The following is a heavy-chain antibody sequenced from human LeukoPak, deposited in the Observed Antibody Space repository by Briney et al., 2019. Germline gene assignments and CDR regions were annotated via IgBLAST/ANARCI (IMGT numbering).Heavy chain of an antibody. V-gene: IGHV3-48*03. CDR1: GFPFSSYE. D-gene: IGHD3-3*01. Sequence: GSLRLSCAASGFPFSSYEMNWVRQAPGKGLEWVSYISSSGSTIYYADSVKGRFTISRDNCKNSLYLQMNSLRAEDTAVYYCARDQYNFWSGYYGMDVWGQGTTVTVSS. J-gene: IGHJ6*02. CDR2: ISSSGSTI. CDR3: ARDQYNFWSGYYGMDV.